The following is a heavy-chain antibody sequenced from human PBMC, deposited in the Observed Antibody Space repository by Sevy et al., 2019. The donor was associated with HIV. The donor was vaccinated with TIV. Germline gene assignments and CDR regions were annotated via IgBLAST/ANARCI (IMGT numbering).Heavy chain of an antibody. J-gene: IGHJ4*02. CDR1: GYTFSSYA. V-gene: IGHV7-4-1*02. Sequence: VSVKVSCKASGYTFSSYAMNWVRRAPGQGLEWMGWINTNTGNPTYAQGFTGRFVFSLDTSVSTAYLQISSLKAEDTAVYYCARDLYYDSSAYSDYWGQGTLVTVSS. D-gene: IGHD3-22*01. CDR2: INTNTGNP. CDR3: ARDLYYDSSAYSDY.